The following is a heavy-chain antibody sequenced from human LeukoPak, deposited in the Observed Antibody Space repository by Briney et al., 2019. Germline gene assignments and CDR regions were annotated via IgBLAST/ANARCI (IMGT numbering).Heavy chain of an antibody. CDR3: ARIGYCSGGSCYPSVTAFDI. D-gene: IGHD2-15*01. Sequence: ASVKVSCKASGYTFTGLYMHWVRQAPGQGLEWMGWINPNSGGTNYAQKFQGRVTMTRDTSISTAYMDLSRLRSDDTAVYSCARIGYCSGGSCYPSVTAFDIWGQGTMVTVSS. CDR2: INPNSGGT. CDR1: GYTFTGLY. J-gene: IGHJ3*02. V-gene: IGHV1-2*02.